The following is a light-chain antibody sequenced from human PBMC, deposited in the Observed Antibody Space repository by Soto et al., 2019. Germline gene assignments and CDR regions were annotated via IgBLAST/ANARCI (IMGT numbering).Light chain of an antibody. CDR2: WAS. CDR3: QQYYSPPPLT. CDR1: QSVLYSSDNKNY. J-gene: IGKJ3*01. Sequence: DIVMTQSPDSLAVSLGERATINCKSSQSVLYSSDNKNYLAWYQQKPGQPPKLLIYWASTRESGVPDRFSGSGSETDFTLSISSRQAEDVAVYYGQQYYSPPPLTFGPGTKVDIK. V-gene: IGKV4-1*01.